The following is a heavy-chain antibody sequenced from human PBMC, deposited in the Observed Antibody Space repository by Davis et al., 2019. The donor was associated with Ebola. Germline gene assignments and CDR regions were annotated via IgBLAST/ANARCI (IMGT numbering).Heavy chain of an antibody. J-gene: IGHJ4*02. CDR2: ISSSSSYI. Sequence: GGSLRLSCAASGFTFSSYSMNWVRQAPGKGLEWVSSISSSSSYIYHADSVKGRFTISRDNAKNSLYLQMNSLRAEDTAVYYCARDGSGWYGLFDYWGQGTLVTVSS. CDR3: ARDGSGWYGLFDY. CDR1: GFTFSSYS. V-gene: IGHV3-21*01. D-gene: IGHD6-19*01.